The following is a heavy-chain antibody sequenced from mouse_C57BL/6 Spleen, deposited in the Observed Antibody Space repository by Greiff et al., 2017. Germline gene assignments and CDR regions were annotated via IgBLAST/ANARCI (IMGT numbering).Heavy chain of an antibody. D-gene: IGHD2-3*01. Sequence: EVQGVESGGGLVKPGGSLKLSCAASGFTFSSYAMSWVRQTPEKRLEWVATISDGGSYTYYPDNVKGRFTISRDNAKNNLYLQMSHLKSEDTAMYYCAREIYDGDYYAMDYWGQGTSVTVSS. CDR1: GFTFSSYA. CDR3: AREIYDGDYYAMDY. J-gene: IGHJ4*01. V-gene: IGHV5-4*01. CDR2: ISDGGSYT.